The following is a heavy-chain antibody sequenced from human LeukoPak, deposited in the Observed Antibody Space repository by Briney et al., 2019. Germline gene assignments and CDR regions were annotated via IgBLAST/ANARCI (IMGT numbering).Heavy chain of an antibody. CDR3: ARATYQYSSSDFDY. CDR2: INHSGST. D-gene: IGHD6-6*01. CDR1: GGSFSGYY. Sequence: SETLSLTCALYGGSFSGYYWSWIRQPPGKGLEWIGEINHSGSTNNNPSLKSRVTISVDTSKNQFSLKLSSVTAADTAVYYCARATYQYSSSDFDYWGQGTLVTVSS. V-gene: IGHV4-34*01. J-gene: IGHJ4*02.